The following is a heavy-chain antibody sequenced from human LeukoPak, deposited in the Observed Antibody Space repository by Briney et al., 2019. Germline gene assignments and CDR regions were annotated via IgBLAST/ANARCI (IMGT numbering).Heavy chain of an antibody. CDR1: GFTFSSYG. CDR3: ARPIVVVVAASPLDY. Sequence: PGGSLRLSCAASGFTFSSYGMHWVRQAPGKGLEWVAVISYDGSNKYYADSVKGRFTISRDNSKNTLYLQMNSLRAEDTAVYYCARPIVVVVAASPLDYWGQGTLVTVSS. D-gene: IGHD2-15*01. J-gene: IGHJ4*02. V-gene: IGHV3-30*03. CDR2: ISYDGSNK.